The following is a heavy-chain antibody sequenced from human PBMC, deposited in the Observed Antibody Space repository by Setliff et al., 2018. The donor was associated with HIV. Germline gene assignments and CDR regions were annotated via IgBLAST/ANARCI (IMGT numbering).Heavy chain of an antibody. V-gene: IGHV4-39*01. CDR2: VYYSGTT. D-gene: IGHD7-27*01. J-gene: IGHJ4*02. CDR3: VNPSGAMGNFDS. Sequence: SETLSLTCTVSGASISNSPHFWGWVRQPPGKGLEWFGNVYYSGTTYYNSALKSRVTISVDLSSNRFSLQLTSVTAADTAVYYCVNPSGAMGNFDSWGQGTLVTVSS. CDR1: GASISNSPHF.